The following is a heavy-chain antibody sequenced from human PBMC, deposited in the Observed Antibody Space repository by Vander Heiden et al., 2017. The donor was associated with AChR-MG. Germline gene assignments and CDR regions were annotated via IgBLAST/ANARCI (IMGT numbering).Heavy chain of an antibody. Sequence: QVHLVQSGAEVKKPGASVKVSCKVSGYTLTELSIHWVRQAPGKGLEWMGGFDPEDGETVYAAKFQGRFTMTEDTSTDTAYMQLSSLRSEDTAVYYCATELQGDCSGGTCQPDYWGQGTLVTVSS. CDR2: FDPEDGET. CDR3: ATELQGDCSGGTCQPDY. D-gene: IGHD2-15*01. V-gene: IGHV1-24*01. J-gene: IGHJ4*02. CDR1: GYTLTELS.